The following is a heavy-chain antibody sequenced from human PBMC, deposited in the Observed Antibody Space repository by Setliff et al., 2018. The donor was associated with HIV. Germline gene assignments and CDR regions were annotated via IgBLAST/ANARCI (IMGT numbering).Heavy chain of an antibody. CDR1: GYTFTSYY. Sequence: ASVKVSCKASGYTFTSYYMHWVRQAPGQGLEWMGIINPSGGSTSYAQKFQGRVTMTRDTSTSTVYMELTRLRSEDTAVYYCARAPSIGQLGDYWGQGTLITVSS. D-gene: IGHD6-6*01. J-gene: IGHJ4*02. CDR2: INPSGGST. CDR3: ARAPSIGQLGDY. V-gene: IGHV1-46*01.